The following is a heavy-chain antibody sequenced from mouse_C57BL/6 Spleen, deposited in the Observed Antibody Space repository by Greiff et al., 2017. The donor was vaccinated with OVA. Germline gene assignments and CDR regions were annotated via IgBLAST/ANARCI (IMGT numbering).Heavy chain of an antibody. V-gene: IGHV1-76*01. J-gene: IGHJ2*01. CDR1: GYTFTDYY. Sequence: QVQLKESGAELVRPGASVKLSCKASGYTFTDYYINWVKQRPGQGLEWIARIYPGSGNTYYNEKFKGKATLTAEKSSSTAYMQLSSLTSEDSAVYFCAREDYGSTLDYWGQGTTLTVSS. CDR2: IYPGSGNT. CDR3: AREDYGSTLDY. D-gene: IGHD1-1*01.